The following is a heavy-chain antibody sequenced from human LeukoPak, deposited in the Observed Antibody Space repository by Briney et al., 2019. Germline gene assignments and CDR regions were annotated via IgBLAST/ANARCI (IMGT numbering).Heavy chain of an antibody. CDR3: AKRKIAVAGTYGLGY. Sequence: HPGGSLRLSCAASGFIVRNYYLSWVRQAPGKGLEWVSVIYSGGSTYYADSMEGRFTISRDNSKNTVSLQMKSLRAEDTAVYYCAKRKIAVAGTYGLGYWGQGTLVTVSS. J-gene: IGHJ4*02. D-gene: IGHD6-19*01. V-gene: IGHV3-53*01. CDR2: IYSGGST. CDR1: GFIVRNYY.